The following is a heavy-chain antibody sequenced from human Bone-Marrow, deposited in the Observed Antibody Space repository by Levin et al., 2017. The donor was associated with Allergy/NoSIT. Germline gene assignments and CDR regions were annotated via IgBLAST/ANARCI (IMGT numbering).Heavy chain of an antibody. CDR2: VSFDGRKK. Sequence: GESLKISWVEEGGTGRREGRNGGRKARGKGLEWVAIVSFDGRKKYYSYFVKFRFTISRDNSKNTLSLQMNSLRVEDTAVYYCAKDRHGASNDGMDAWGRWTTVTVSS. CDR3: AKDRHGASNDGMDA. J-gene: IGHJ6*02. CDR1: GGTGRREG. V-gene: IGHV3-30*18. D-gene: IGHD4-17*01.